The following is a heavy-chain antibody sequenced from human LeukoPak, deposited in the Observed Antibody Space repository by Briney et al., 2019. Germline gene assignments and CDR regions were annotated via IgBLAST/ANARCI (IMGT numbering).Heavy chain of an antibody. CDR3: ARGAQLWLAYYYGMDV. CDR2: INHSGST. J-gene: IGHJ6*02. CDR1: GGSISSYY. D-gene: IGHD5-18*01. V-gene: IGHV4-34*01. Sequence: PSETLSLTCTVSGGSISSYYWSWIRQPPGKGLEWIGEINHSGSTNYNPSLKSRVTISVDTSKNQFSLKLSSVTAADTAVYYCARGAQLWLAYYYGMDVWGQGTTVTVSS.